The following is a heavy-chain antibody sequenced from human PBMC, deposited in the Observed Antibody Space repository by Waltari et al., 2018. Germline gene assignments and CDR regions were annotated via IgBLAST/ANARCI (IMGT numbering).Heavy chain of an antibody. CDR2: MNPSSGNT. V-gene: IGHV1-8*01. Sequence: QVQLVQSGAEVKKPGASVKVSCKASGYTFTSYDINRVRQATGQGLEWMGLMNPSSGNTGYAQKFQGRVTMTRNTAISTAYRELSSLRSEDTAGYYCAGGSGSGWHEGGYWGQGTLVTVSS. CDR3: AGGSGSGWHEGGY. D-gene: IGHD6-19*01. CDR1: GYTFTSYD. J-gene: IGHJ4*02.